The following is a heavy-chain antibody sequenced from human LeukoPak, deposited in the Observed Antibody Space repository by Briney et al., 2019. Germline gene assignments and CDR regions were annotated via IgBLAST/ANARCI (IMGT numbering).Heavy chain of an antibody. J-gene: IGHJ4*02. D-gene: IGHD6-19*01. CDR3: LGWYFNY. CDR2: ISSGSSSM. CDR1: GFTFSTYS. Sequence: GGSLRLSCAASGFTFSTYSVTWARQTPGTGLEWISYISSGSSSMYYADSVKGRFTISRDNAKNSLYLQMNSLRDEDTAVYYCLGWYFNYWGQGTLVTVSS. V-gene: IGHV3-48*02.